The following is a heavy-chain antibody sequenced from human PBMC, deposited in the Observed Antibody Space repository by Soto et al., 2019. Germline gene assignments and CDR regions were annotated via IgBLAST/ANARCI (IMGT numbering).Heavy chain of an antibody. J-gene: IGHJ4*02. V-gene: IGHV3-48*01. D-gene: IGHD2-2*01. Sequence: GGSLRLSCAASGFTFSSYSMNWVRQAPGKGLEWVSYISSSSTIYYADSVKGRFTISRDNAKNSLYLQMNSLRAEDTAVYYCARIIVVVPAGFDYWGQGTLVTVSS. CDR1: GFTFSSYS. CDR2: ISSSSTI. CDR3: ARIIVVVPAGFDY.